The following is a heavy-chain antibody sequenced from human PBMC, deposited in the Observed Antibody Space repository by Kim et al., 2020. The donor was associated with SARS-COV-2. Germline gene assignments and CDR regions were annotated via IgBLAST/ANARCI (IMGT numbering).Heavy chain of an antibody. D-gene: IGHD5-12*01. J-gene: IGHJ3*02. Sequence: GGSLRLSCAASGFTFSSYSMNWVRQAPGKVLEWVSSISSSSSYIYYADSVKGRFTISRDNAKNSLYLQMNSLIAEDTAVYYCARGDSGYTILLDAFDIWGQGTMVTVSS. V-gene: IGHV3-21*01. CDR2: ISSSSSYI. CDR1: GFTFSSYS. CDR3: ARGDSGYTILLDAFDI.